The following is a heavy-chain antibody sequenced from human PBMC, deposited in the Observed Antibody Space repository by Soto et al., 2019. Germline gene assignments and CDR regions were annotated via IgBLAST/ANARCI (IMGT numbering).Heavy chain of an antibody. V-gene: IGHV4-30-4*01. CDR3: ARELSNAPVYLDA. Sequence: SETLSLTCTVSGGSVSSDDYYWSWIRQPPGEGLEWIGYIYYTGRTHYNPSLNSRLTISIDTSKNQFSLDLVSVSAADTAVYYCARELSNAPVYLDAWGPGILVTVSS. CDR2: IYYTGRT. CDR1: GGSVSSDDYY. J-gene: IGHJ4*02.